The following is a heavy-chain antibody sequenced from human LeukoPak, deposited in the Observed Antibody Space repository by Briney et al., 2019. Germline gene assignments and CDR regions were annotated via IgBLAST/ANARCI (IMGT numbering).Heavy chain of an antibody. CDR3: AREDCSGGSCCFDY. D-gene: IGHD2-15*01. V-gene: IGHV3-21*01. Sequence: GRSLRLSCAASGFTFSSYSMNWVRQAPGKGLEWVSSISSSSSYIYYADSVKGRFTISRDNAKNSLYLQMNSLRAEDTAVYYCAREDCSGGSCCFDYWGQGTLVTVSS. J-gene: IGHJ4*02. CDR1: GFTFSSYS. CDR2: ISSSSSYI.